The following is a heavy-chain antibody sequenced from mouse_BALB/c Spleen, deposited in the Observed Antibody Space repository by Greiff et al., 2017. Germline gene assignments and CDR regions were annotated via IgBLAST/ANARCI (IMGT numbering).Heavy chain of an antibody. Sequence: VQLVESGPGLVQPSQSLSTTCTVSGFSLTSYGVHWVRQPPGKGLEWLGVIWAGGSTNYNSALMSRLSISKDNSKSQVFLKMNSLQTDDTAMYYCATYGNLYAMDYWGQGTSVTVSS. CDR2: IWAGGST. J-gene: IGHJ4*01. V-gene: IGHV2-9*02. CDR3: ATYGNLYAMDY. D-gene: IGHD2-1*01. CDR1: GFSLTSYG.